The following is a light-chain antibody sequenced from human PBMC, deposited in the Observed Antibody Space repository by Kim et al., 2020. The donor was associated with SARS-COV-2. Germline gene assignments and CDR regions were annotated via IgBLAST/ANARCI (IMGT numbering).Light chain of an antibody. CDR2: HVS. V-gene: IGKV2-30*02. Sequence: DVVLTQSPLSLPVTLGQSASISCRSTQSLVHSDGTTYFNWLHRRPGQSPRLLIYHVSYRDAGVPARFSGSGSRTEFTLTISSLQPDDFATYYCQQYNSYSRTFGQGTKVDIK. CDR3: QQYNSYSRT. J-gene: IGKJ1*01. CDR1: QSLVHSDGTTY.